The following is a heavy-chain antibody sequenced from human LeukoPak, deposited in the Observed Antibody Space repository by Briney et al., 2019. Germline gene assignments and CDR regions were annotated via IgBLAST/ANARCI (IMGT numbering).Heavy chain of an antibody. J-gene: IGHJ4*02. V-gene: IGHV4-39*02. Sequence: PSETLSLTCTVSGGSISSSSYYWGWIRQPPGKGLEWIGSIYYSGSTYYNPSLKGRVTISVDTSKNQFSLKLSSVTAADTAVYYCARESYYDSSPIDYWGQGTLVTVSS. CDR2: IYYSGST. D-gene: IGHD3-22*01. CDR1: GGSISSSSYY. CDR3: ARESYYDSSPIDY.